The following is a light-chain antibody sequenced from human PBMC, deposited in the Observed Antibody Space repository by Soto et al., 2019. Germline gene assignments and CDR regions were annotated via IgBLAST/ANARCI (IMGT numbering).Light chain of an antibody. CDR1: QTVNSDY. Sequence: ETVLTQSPGTVSLSPGERATLSCTTSQTVNSDYLAWYQQKPGQAPRLLIYGVFNRATGIPDRFSGSGSGTCFTLTISGLEPEDSAVYYCQHYDGSPRTFGQGTNLEI. J-gene: IGKJ2*01. CDR3: QHYDGSPRT. V-gene: IGKV3-20*01. CDR2: GVF.